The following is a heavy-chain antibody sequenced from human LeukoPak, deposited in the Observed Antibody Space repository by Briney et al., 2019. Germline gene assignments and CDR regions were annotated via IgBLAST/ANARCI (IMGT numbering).Heavy chain of an antibody. D-gene: IGHD2-2*01. CDR2: MNPNSGNT. CDR1: GYTFTTYD. J-gene: IGHJ4*02. Sequence: GASVKVSCKASGYTFTTYDINWVRQATGQGLEWMGWMNPNSGNTGYAQKFQGRVTITRNTSIKTAYLELSRLRSEDTAVYYCARGNCSTTTCFFNDFWGQGTLVTISS. V-gene: IGHV1-8*01. CDR3: ARGNCSTTTCFFNDF.